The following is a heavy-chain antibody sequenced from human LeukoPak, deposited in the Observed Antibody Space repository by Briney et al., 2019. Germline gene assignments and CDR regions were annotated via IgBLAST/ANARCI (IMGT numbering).Heavy chain of an antibody. D-gene: IGHD1-1*01. Sequence: ASVKVSCKASGYTFTSYGISWVRQAPGQGLEWMGRIIPILGIANYAQKFQGRVTITADKSTSTAYMELSSLRSEDTAVYYCARALEPYYYYGMDVWGQGTTVTVSS. CDR3: ARALEPYYYYGMDV. V-gene: IGHV1-69*04. CDR1: GYTFTSYG. CDR2: IIPILGIA. J-gene: IGHJ6*02.